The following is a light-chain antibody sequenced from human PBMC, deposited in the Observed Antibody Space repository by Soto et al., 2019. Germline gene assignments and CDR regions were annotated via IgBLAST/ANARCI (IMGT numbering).Light chain of an antibody. V-gene: IGLV1-47*01. J-gene: IGLJ3*02. CDR3: AAWDDSLRGWV. Sequence: HSVLTQPPSASGTPGQRVPISCSESSSNIGSNYIYWYQQLPGTAPKLLIYRDTQRPAVVPDRFSGSKSGTSASLAISGLRSEDEADYYCAAWDDSLRGWVFGGGTKLT. CDR2: RDT. CDR1: SSNIGSNY.